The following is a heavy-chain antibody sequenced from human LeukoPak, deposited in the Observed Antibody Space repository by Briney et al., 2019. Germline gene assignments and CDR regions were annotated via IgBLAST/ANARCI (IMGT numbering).Heavy chain of an antibody. J-gene: IGHJ5*02. CDR3: ASTVTTGWFDP. D-gene: IGHD4-17*01. CDR1: GYTFTSYG. Sequence: GASVKVSCKASGYTFTSYGISWVRQAPGQGLEWMGGIIPIFGTANYAQKFQGRVTITADESTSTAYMELSSLRSEDTAVYYCASTVTTGWFDPWGQGTLVTVSS. CDR2: IIPIFGTA. V-gene: IGHV1-69*13.